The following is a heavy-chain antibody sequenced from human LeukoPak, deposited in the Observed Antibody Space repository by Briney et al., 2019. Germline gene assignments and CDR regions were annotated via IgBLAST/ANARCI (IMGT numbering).Heavy chain of an antibody. CDR1: GFTFTSYP. D-gene: IGHD2-2*01. CDR3: AKGRAAAYYFDY. Sequence: GGSLSLPCAASGFTFTSYPMSWVRQAPGKGLEWVSSISGSGGSTYYADSVKGRFTISRDNSNNTLYLQMNSLRAEDTAVYYCAKGRAAAYYFDYWGQGTLVTVSS. V-gene: IGHV3-23*01. J-gene: IGHJ4*02. CDR2: ISGSGGST.